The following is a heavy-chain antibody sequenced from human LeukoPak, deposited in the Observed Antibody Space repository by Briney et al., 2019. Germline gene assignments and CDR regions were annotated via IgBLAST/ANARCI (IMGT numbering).Heavy chain of an antibody. CDR2: ISYDGSNK. Sequence: GGSLRLSCAASGFTFSSYAMHWVRQAPGKGLEWVAVISYDGSNKYYADSVKGRFTISRDNSKNTLYLQMNGLRAEDTAVYYCARDLVLLWFGARSDSFDYWGQGTLVTVSS. V-gene: IGHV3-30-3*01. CDR1: GFTFSSYA. CDR3: ARDLVLLWFGARSDSFDY. D-gene: IGHD3-10*01. J-gene: IGHJ4*02.